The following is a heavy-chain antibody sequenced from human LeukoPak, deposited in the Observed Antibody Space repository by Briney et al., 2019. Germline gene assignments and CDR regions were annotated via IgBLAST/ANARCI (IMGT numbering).Heavy chain of an antibody. CDR1: GFTFSSYA. J-gene: IGHJ3*02. D-gene: IGHD6-19*01. CDR2: ISGSGGST. CDR3: AKDRSSSGWYGPNDAFDI. V-gene: IGHV3-23*01. Sequence: GGSLRLSCAASGFTFSSYAMSWVRQAPGKGLGWVSAISGSGGSTYYADSVKGRFTISRDNSKNTLYLQMNSLRAEDTAVYYCAKDRSSSGWYGPNDAFDIWGQGTMVTVSS.